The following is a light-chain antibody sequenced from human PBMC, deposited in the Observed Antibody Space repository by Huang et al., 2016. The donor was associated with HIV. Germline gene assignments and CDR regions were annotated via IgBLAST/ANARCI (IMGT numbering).Light chain of an antibody. V-gene: IGKV3-20*01. Sequence: IVLTQSPGTLSLSPGERATLSCRASQSVSSSYLAWYQQKPGQPPRLRIYAASSRATGIPDRVSGSGSGTDFTLTISRLEPEDFAVYFCQHYGTSLYTFGQGTKLEIK. J-gene: IGKJ2*01. CDR2: AAS. CDR3: QHYGTSLYT. CDR1: QSVSSSY.